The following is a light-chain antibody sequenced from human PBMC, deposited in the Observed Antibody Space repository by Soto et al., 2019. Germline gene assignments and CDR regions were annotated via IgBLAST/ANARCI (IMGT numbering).Light chain of an antibody. CDR3: QSYDSSLSGSV. J-gene: IGLJ2*01. CDR2: GNN. V-gene: IGLV1-40*01. Sequence: QSVLTQPPSVSGAPGQRVTISCTGSRSNLGAGYHVHWYQQLPGTAPKLLIYGNNNRPSGVPDRISGSKSGTSASLAITGLQAEDEADYYCQSYDSSLSGSVFGGGTKVTVL. CDR1: RSNLGAGYH.